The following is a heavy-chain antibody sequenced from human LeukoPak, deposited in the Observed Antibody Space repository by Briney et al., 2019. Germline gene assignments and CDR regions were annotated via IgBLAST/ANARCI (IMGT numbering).Heavy chain of an antibody. CDR1: GYTFTGYY. CDR3: ARDRTSKTGSTSAYYGLDV. V-gene: IGHV1-2*02. Sequence: GASVKVSCKASGYTFTGYYMHWVRQTPGQGLEWMGWINPNSGGTNYAQKFQGRVTMTRDTSISTAYMELSSLRSEDTAVYYCARDRTSKTGSTSAYYGLDVWGQGTTVTVSS. D-gene: IGHD1-7*01. CDR2: INPNSGGT. J-gene: IGHJ6*02.